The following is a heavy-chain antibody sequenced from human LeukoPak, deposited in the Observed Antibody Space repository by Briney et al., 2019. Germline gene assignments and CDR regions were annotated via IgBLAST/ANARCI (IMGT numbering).Heavy chain of an antibody. J-gene: IGHJ4*02. Sequence: AGGSLRLSCAASGFTFSDHYMDWVRQAPGKGLDWIGRSRNRAHSYSTEYAASVKGRFTVSRDDSKNTLYLQMNSLKTEDTAVYYCTTSIAVAGYWSWGQGTLVTVSS. V-gene: IGHV3-72*01. CDR1: GFTFSDHY. D-gene: IGHD6-19*01. CDR3: TTSIAVAGYWS. CDR2: SRNRAHSYST.